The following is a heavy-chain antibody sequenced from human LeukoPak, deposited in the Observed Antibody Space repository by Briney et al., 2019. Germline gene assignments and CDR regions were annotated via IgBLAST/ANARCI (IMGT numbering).Heavy chain of an antibody. V-gene: IGHV4-59*12. Sequence: SETLSLTCTVSGGSISSYYWSWIRQPPGKGLEWIGYIYYSGSTNYNPSLKSRVTISVDTSKNQFSLKLSSVTAADTAVYYCARLEAVAGTFGIDYWGQGTLVTVSS. J-gene: IGHJ4*02. CDR3: ARLEAVAGTFGIDY. D-gene: IGHD6-19*01. CDR2: IYYSGST. CDR1: GGSISSYY.